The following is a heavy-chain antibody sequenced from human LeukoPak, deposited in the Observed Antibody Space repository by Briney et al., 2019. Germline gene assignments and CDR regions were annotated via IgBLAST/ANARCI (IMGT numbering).Heavy chain of an antibody. CDR1: GFTFSNYA. D-gene: IGHD1-26*01. CDR3: AKYGPQDSGSSHFDY. J-gene: IGHJ4*02. Sequence: PGGSLRLSCVASGFTFSNYAMSWVRQAPEKGLDWVSVISGSAHKIRYADSVKGRFTTSRDNSKNTLFLQMNSLRAEDTAIYYCAKYGPQDSGSSHFDYWGQGALVTVSS. CDR2: ISGSAHKI. V-gene: IGHV3-23*01.